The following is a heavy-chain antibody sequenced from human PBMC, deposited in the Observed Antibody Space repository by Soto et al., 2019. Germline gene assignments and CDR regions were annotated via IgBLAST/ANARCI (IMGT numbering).Heavy chain of an antibody. D-gene: IGHD3-10*01. CDR3: ARAAHFYGSGRNPYYSDV. Sequence: SETLFLTCTVSGGSLSSYYWSWIRQPPGKGLEWIGYIYYSGSTNYNPSLKSRVTISVDTSKNQFSLKLSSVTAADTAVYFCARAAHFYGSGRNPYYSDVWGQGTLVNVSS. J-gene: IGHJ4*02. CDR1: GGSLSSYY. V-gene: IGHV4-59*08. CDR2: IYYSGST.